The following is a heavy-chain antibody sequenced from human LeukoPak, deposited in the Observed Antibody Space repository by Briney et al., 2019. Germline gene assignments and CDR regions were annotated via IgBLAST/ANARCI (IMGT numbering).Heavy chain of an antibody. J-gene: IGHJ4*02. V-gene: IGHV3-23*01. Sequence: GGSLRLSCAASGFTFSSYAMSWVHQAPGKGLEWVSAISGSGGSTYYADSVKGRFTISRDNSKNTLYLQMNSLRAEDTAVYYCARERTTIVSGTTIGAYWGQGTLVTVSS. CDR2: ISGSGGST. D-gene: IGHD2/OR15-2a*01. CDR3: ARERTTIVSGTTIGAY. CDR1: GFTFSSYA.